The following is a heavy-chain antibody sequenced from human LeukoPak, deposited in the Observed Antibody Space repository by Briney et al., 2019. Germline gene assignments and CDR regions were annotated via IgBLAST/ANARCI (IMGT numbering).Heavy chain of an antibody. CDR3: ARENTAVPGGDC. CDR2: IKQDGSEK. Sequence: GGSLRLSCAASGFTINNYWMSWVRRAPGKGLEWVANIKQDGSEKYYVDSVKGRFTISRDDAKNSVYLQMNSLRAEDTAVYYCARENTAVPGGDCWGQGTLVTVSS. CDR1: GFTINNYW. D-gene: IGHD5-18*01. J-gene: IGHJ4*02. V-gene: IGHV3-7*01.